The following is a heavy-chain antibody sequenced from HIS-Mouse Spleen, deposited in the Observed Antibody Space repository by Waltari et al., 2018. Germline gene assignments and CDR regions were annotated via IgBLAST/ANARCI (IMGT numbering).Heavy chain of an antibody. CDR3: ARERRGPGWFDP. D-gene: IGHD5-12*01. V-gene: IGHV3-7*01. CDR2: IKQDGSEK. CDR1: GFTFSSYW. J-gene: IGHJ5*02. Sequence: EVQLVESGGGLVQPGGSLRLSCAASGFTFSSYWMSWVRQAPGEGLEGVANIKQDGSEKSYVDSVKGRFTISRDNAKNSLYLQMNSLRAEDTAVYYCARERRGPGWFDPWGQGTLVTVSS.